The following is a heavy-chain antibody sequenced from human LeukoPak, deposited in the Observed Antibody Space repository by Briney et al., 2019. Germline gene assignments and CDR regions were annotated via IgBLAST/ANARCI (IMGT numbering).Heavy chain of an antibody. J-gene: IGHJ4*02. CDR3: ARVEGSGSYYNEYYFDY. V-gene: IGHV1-18*01. CDR1: GYTFTSYG. Sequence: GASVKVSCKASGYTFTSYGISWVRQAPGQGLEWMGWISAYNGNTNYAQKLQGRVTMTTDTSTSTAYMELRSLRSDDTAVYYCARVEGSGSYYNEYYFDYWGQGNLVTVSS. CDR2: ISAYNGNT. D-gene: IGHD3-10*01.